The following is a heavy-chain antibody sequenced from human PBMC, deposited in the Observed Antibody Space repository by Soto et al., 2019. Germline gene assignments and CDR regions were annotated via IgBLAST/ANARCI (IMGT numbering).Heavy chain of an antibody. CDR2: MSQDGGDT. J-gene: IGHJ6*02. V-gene: IGHV3-7*01. D-gene: IGHD6-13*01. Sequence: HPGGSLRLSCAASGFTFSSYWMSWVRQAPGKGLEWVANMSQDGGDTYHADSVKGRFTISRDNSKNTLYLQMNSLRAEDTAVYYCIAAADLKFPYYYYYGMDVWGQGTTVTVSS. CDR1: GFTFSSYW. CDR3: IAAADLKFPYYYYYGMDV.